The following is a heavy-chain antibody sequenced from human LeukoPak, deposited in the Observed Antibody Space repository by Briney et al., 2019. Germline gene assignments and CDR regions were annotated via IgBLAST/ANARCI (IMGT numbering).Heavy chain of an antibody. CDR3: ARGASYYYGSGSHNWFDP. V-gene: IGHV4-34*01. J-gene: IGHJ5*02. D-gene: IGHD3-10*01. CDR2: INHSGST. Sequence: SETLSLTCAVYGGSFSGYYWSWIRQPPGKGLEWIGEINHSGSTNYNPSLKSRVTISVDTSKNQFSLKLSSMTAADTAVYYCARGASYYYGSGSHNWFDPWGQGTLVTVSS. CDR1: GGSFSGYY.